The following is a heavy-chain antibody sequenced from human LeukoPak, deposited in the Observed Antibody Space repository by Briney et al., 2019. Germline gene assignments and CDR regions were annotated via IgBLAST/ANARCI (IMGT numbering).Heavy chain of an antibody. D-gene: IGHD3-22*01. Sequence: QSGGSLRLSCAASGFTFSDYYMSWVRQAPGKGLEWVSVIYSGGSTYYADSVKGRFTISRDNPKNTLYLQMNSLRAEDTAVYYCAKDGSSGWHHDYWGQGTLVTVSS. V-gene: IGHV3-53*01. CDR3: AKDGSSGWHHDY. CDR1: GFTFSDYY. CDR2: IYSGGST. J-gene: IGHJ4*02.